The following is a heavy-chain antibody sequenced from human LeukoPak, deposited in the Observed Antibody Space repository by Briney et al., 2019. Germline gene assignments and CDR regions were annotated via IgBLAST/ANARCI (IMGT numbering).Heavy chain of an antibody. CDR1: GGSISSGGYY. D-gene: IGHD3-3*01. V-gene: IGHV4-31*03. CDR3: ARDHTPKSGYYTNYYYGMDV. Sequence: SSETLSLTCTVSGGSISSGGYYWSWIRQHPGKGLEWIGYIYYSGSTYYNPSLKSRVTISVDTSKNQFSLKLSSVTAADTAVYYCARDHTPKSGYYTNYYYGMDVWGQGTTVTVSS. J-gene: IGHJ6*02. CDR2: IYYSGST.